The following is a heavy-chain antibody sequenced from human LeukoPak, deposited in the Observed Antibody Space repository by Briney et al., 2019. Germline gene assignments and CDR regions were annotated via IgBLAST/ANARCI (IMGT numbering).Heavy chain of an antibody. Sequence: SETLSLTCAVYGGSFSGYYWSWIRQPPGKGLEWIGEINHSGSTNYNPSLKSQVTISVDTSKNQFSLKLSSVTAADTAVYYCARGRIYDFWSGPSVYYFDYWGQGTLVTVSS. D-gene: IGHD3-3*01. CDR2: INHSGST. V-gene: IGHV4-34*01. J-gene: IGHJ4*02. CDR3: ARGRIYDFWSGPSVYYFDY. CDR1: GGSFSGYY.